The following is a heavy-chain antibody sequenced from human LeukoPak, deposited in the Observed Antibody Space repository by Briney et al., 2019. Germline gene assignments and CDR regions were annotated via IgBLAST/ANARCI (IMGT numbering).Heavy chain of an antibody. CDR3: ARQAPYSSSWYGLYYFDY. J-gene: IGHJ4*02. D-gene: IGHD6-13*01. CDR2: IYYTGST. CDR1: GGSISGYY. Sequence: SETPSLTCTVSGGSISGYYWSWIRQPPGKGLEWIGYIYYTGSTNYSPSLKSRVTISVDTSKNQFSLKLNSVTAADTAVYYCARQAPYSSSWYGLYYFDYWGQGTLVTVSS. V-gene: IGHV4-59*08.